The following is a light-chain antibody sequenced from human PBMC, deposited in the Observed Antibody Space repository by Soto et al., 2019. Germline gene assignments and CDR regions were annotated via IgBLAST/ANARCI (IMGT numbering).Light chain of an antibody. J-gene: IGLJ1*01. CDR2: DVS. V-gene: IGLV2-11*01. Sequence: VLTHPRSVSGSPGQSVTISCTGTSSDVGTYDFVSWYPQHQVKAPRLMVFDVSERPSGVPDRLCGSKSGNAASLTISGLQAEDEADYYCCLYAVTFYVFGAGTKVTVL. CDR3: CLYAVTFYV. CDR1: SSDVGTYDF.